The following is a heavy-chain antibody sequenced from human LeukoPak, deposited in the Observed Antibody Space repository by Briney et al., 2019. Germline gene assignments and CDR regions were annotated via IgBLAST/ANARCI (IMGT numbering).Heavy chain of an antibody. D-gene: IGHD1/OR15-1a*01. CDR1: GFTFSNAW. CDR2: IKSKSDGGTT. J-gene: IGHJ4*02. Sequence: GGSLRLSCAASGFTFSNAWMNWVRQAPGKGLEWVGRIKSKSDGGTTGYAAPVKGRFTISRDDSKNTLYLQMNSLKTEDTAVYYCTTEGRITGTIGDYWGQGTLVTVSS. CDR3: TTEGRITGTIGDY. V-gene: IGHV3-15*07.